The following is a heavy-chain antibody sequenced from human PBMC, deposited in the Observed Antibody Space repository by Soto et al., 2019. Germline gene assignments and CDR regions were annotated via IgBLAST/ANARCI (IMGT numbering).Heavy chain of an antibody. CDR3: ARDDGLSSTNVKAFD. J-gene: IGHJ3*02. CDR2: ISTTSTYT. CDR1: GFTFSRYY. D-gene: IGHD2-2*01. V-gene: IGHV3-21*01. Sequence: ELQLVESGGGLVEPGESLRLSCAASGFTFSRYYMNWVRQAPGKGLEWVSSISTTSTYTHYADSLKGRFTISRDNAKKLLYLQMDSLRAEDTAVYYCARDDGLSSTNVKAFD.